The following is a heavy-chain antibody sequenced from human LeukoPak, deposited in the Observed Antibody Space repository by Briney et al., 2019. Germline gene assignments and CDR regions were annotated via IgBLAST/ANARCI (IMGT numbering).Heavy chain of an antibody. CDR3: ARSIRSGSSSWYVSDY. CDR2: INPSGGST. J-gene: IGHJ4*02. V-gene: IGHV1-46*01. D-gene: IGHD6-13*01. Sequence: GASVKVSCKASGYTFTSYYMHWVRQAPGQGLEWMGIINPSGGSTSYAQKFQGRVTMTRDTSTSTVYMELSSLRSEDTAVYYCARSIRSGSSSWYVSDYWGQGTLVTVSS. CDR1: GYTFTSYY.